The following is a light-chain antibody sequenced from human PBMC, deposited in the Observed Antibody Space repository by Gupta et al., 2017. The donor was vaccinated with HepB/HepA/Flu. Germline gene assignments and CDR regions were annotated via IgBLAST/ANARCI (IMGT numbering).Light chain of an antibody. V-gene: IGLV1-44*01. Sequence: QSVLPHPPSASGTPGHSLPLSCSGSSSNVGSNTVNWYQQRPGTAPKLLIYSKNQRPSGVPDRFSGSKSGTSASLAISGLQSEDEADYYCAAWDDSLNGPVFGGGTKLTVL. CDR1: SSNVGSNT. J-gene: IGLJ2*01. CDR3: AAWDDSLNGPV. CDR2: SKN.